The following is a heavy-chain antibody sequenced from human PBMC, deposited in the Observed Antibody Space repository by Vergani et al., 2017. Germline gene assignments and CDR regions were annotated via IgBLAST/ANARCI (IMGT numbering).Heavy chain of an antibody. CDR2: IIPIFGTA. V-gene: IGHV1-69*01. CDR3: ARGTEYYYDSSGYYVGWFDP. J-gene: IGHJ5*02. Sequence: QVQLVQSGAEVKKPGSSVKVSCKASGGTFSSYAISWVRQAPGQGLELMGGIIPIFGTANYAQKFQGRVTITADESTSTAYMELSSLRSEDTAVYYCARGTEYYYDSSGYYVGWFDPWGQGTLVTVSS. D-gene: IGHD3-22*01. CDR1: GGTFSSYA.